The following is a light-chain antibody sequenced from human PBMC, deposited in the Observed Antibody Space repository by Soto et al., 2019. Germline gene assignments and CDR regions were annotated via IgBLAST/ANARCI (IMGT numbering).Light chain of an antibody. CDR1: QSVSSSF. Sequence: EIVLTQSPGTLSLSPGERATLSCRASQSVSSSFLAWYQQRPGQAPRLLIFGASYRATGIPDRFSGSGSGTGFTLTISRLEPEDFAVYYCQHYGNSPPEYTFGPGTNVD. J-gene: IGKJ3*01. V-gene: IGKV3-20*01. CDR3: QHYGNSPPEYT. CDR2: GAS.